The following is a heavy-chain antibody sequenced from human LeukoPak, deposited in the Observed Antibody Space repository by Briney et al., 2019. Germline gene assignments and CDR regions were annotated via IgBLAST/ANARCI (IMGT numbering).Heavy chain of an antibody. D-gene: IGHD2-2*01. J-gene: IGHJ4*02. CDR2: IYYSGST. V-gene: IGHV4-59*01. CDR1: GGSISSYY. Sequence: TASETLSLTCTVSGGSISSYYWSWIRQPPGKGLEWIGYIYYSGSTNYNPSLKSRVTISVDTSKNQFSLKLSSVTAADTAVYYCARQWQSTGFDYWGQRTLVTVSS. CDR3: ARQWQSTGFDY.